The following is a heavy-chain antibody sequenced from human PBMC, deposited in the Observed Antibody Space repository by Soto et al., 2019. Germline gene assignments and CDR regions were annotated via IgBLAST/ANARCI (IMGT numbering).Heavy chain of an antibody. CDR2: IYHSGST. Sequence: SETLSLTCAVSSGSISSSNWWSWVRQPPGKGLEWIGEIYHSGSTDYNPSLKSRVTISLDKSENQFSLRLSSVTAADTAVYYCAREWERGIFDYWGQGTLVTV. V-gene: IGHV4-4*02. J-gene: IGHJ4*02. CDR3: AREWERGIFDY. D-gene: IGHD1-26*01. CDR1: SGSISSSNW.